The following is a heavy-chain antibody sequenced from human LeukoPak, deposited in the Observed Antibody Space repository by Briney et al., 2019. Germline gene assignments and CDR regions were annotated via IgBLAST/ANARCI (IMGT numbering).Heavy chain of an antibody. CDR1: GFTFSSYA. CDR3: AKDGSGSPDWFDP. D-gene: IGHD3-10*01. J-gene: IGHJ5*02. Sequence: PGGSLRLSCAASGFTFSSYAMSWVRQAPGKGLEWVSAISGSGGSTYYADSVKGRFTISRDNSRNTLYMQMNSLRAEDTAVYYCAKDGSGSPDWFDPWGQGTLVTVSS. V-gene: IGHV3-23*01. CDR2: ISGSGGST.